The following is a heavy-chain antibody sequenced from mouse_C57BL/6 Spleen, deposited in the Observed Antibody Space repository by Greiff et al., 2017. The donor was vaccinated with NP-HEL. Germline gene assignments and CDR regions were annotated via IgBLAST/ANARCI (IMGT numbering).Heavy chain of an antibody. CDR1: GYTFTSYW. Sequence: QVQLQQPGAELVKPGASVKLSCKASGYTFTSYWMHWVKQRPGQGLEWIGMIHPNSGSTNYNEKFKSKATLTVDKSSSTAYMQLSSLTSEDSAVYYCARVGITTGYYFDYWGQGTTLTVSP. D-gene: IGHD1-1*01. CDR2: IHPNSGST. CDR3: ARVGITTGYYFDY. V-gene: IGHV1-64*01. J-gene: IGHJ2*01.